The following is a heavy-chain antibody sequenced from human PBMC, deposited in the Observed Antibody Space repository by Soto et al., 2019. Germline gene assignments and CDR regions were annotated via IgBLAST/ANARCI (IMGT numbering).Heavy chain of an antibody. CDR1: GLTVNDAW. V-gene: IGHV3-15*01. D-gene: IGHD6-19*01. Sequence: WGSLRLSCSVSGLTVNDAWIDFFRHSPLKWLEWVVRIKKKADGGTSDYPGPLKGRFTISRDDSKNTLYLQMDNLDTEDTAVYYCTTEMRHSNGWYGAFDVWGQGTMVTVSS. CDR2: IKKKADGGTS. J-gene: IGHJ3*01. CDR3: TTEMRHSNGWYGAFDV.